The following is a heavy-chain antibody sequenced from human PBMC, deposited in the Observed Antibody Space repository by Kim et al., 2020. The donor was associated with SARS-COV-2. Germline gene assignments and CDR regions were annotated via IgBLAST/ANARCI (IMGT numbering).Heavy chain of an antibody. CDR1: GFTFSDYY. CDR2: ISSSSRYT. CDR3: ARSGIEMATIPVFNDF. V-gene: IGHV3-11*03. D-gene: IGHD5-12*01. Sequence: GGSLRLSCAASGFTFSDYYMSWIRQAPGQGLKWVSYISSSSRYTNYADSVKGRFTISRDNAKNSLYLQMNSLIAEDTAVYYCARSGIEMATIPVFNDFWGQGTQVTVSS. J-gene: IGHJ4*02.